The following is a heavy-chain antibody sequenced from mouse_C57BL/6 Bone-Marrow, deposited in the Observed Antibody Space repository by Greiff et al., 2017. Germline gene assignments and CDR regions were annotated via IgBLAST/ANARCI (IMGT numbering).Heavy chain of an antibody. J-gene: IGHJ2*01. CDR3: ARYGSDY. CDR1: GYTFTDYY. D-gene: IGHD1-1*01. V-gene: IGHV1-26*01. CDR2: INPNNGGT. Sequence: EVQLQQSGPELVKPGASVKISCKASGYTFTDYYMNWVKQSHGKSLEWIGDINPNNGGTSYNQKFKGKATWTVDKSSSTAYMELRSLTSEDSAVYYCARYGSDYWGQGTTLTVSS.